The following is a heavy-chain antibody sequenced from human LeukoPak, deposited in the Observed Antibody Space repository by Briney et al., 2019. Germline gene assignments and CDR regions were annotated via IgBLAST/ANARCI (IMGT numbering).Heavy chain of an antibody. Sequence: GGSLRLSCAVSGFSVTNNYMSWVRQAPGKGLEWVSVFYVGGATYYADSVKGRFTISRDNSENTLYLQMKSLRAEDTAVYYCAKDLRGGQPTEYLQHWGQGTLVTVSS. CDR3: AKDLRGGQPTEYLQH. CDR1: GFSVTNNY. CDR2: FYVGGAT. D-gene: IGHD3-16*01. V-gene: IGHV3-53*01. J-gene: IGHJ1*01.